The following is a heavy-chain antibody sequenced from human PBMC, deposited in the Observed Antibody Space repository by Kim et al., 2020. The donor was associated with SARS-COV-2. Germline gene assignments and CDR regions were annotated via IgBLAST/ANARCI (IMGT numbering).Heavy chain of an antibody. D-gene: IGHD4-17*01. V-gene: IGHV3-30*01. Sequence: EKDRFTISRDNSKNTLNLQMNSLRAEDTAVYYCARDRYGDYFYYYYGMDVWGQGTTVTVSS. CDR3: ARDRYGDYFYYYYGMDV. J-gene: IGHJ6*02.